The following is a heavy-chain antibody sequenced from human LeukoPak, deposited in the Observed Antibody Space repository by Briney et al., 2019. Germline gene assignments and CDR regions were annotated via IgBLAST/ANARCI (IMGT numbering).Heavy chain of an antibody. J-gene: IGHJ4*02. CDR1: GYSFTSYW. CDR3: ARVVVTSGRYYFDY. Sequence: RGESLKISCKGSGYSFTSYWIGWVRQMPGKGLEWMGIIYPGDSDTRYSPSFQGQVTISADKSISTAYLQWSGLKASDTAMYYCARVVVTSGRYYFDYWGQGTLVTVSS. D-gene: IGHD3-22*01. V-gene: IGHV5-51*01. CDR2: IYPGDSDT.